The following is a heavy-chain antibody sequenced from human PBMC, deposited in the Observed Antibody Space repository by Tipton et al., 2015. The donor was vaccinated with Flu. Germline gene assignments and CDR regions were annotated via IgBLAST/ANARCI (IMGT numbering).Heavy chain of an antibody. D-gene: IGHD3-16*02. CDR3: AAWGSYRYRSFDY. CDR2: INHSGST. J-gene: IGHJ4*02. CDR1: GGSFSGYY. Sequence: LSCAVYGGSFSGYYWSWIRQPPGKGLEWIGEINHSGSTNYNPSLKSRVTISVDTSKNQFSLKLSSVTAADTAVYYCAAWGSYRYRSFDYWGQGTLVTVSS. V-gene: IGHV4-34*01.